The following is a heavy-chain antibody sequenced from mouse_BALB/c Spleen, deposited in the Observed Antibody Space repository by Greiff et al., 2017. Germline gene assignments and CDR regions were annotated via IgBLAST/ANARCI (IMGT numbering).Heavy chain of an antibody. CDR1: WFLLTSYG. CDR3: ARAYGNSAWFAY. J-gene: IGHJ3*01. CDR2: IWAGGST. D-gene: IGHD2-1*01. V-gene: IGHV2-9*02. Sequence: QVQLQPSGPGLVVPSQSLSITCTVSWFLLTSYGVHWVRQPPGKGLEWLGVIWAGGSTNYNSALMSRLSISKDNSKSQVFLKMNSLQTDDTAMYYCARAYGNSAWFAYWGQGTLVTVSA.